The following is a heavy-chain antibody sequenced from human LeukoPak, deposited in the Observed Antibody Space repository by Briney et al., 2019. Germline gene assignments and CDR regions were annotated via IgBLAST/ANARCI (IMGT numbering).Heavy chain of an antibody. CDR2: ISGSGGST. V-gene: IGHV3-23*01. CDR3: AEEAEYDSSSWYESGWFDP. D-gene: IGHD6-13*01. CDR1: GFTFSSYA. Sequence: GGSLRLSCAASGFTFSSYAMSWVRQAPGKGLEWVSAISGSGGSTYYADSVKGRFTISRDNSKNTLYLQMNSLRVEDTAVYYCAEEAEYDSSSWYESGWFDPWGQGTLVTVSS. J-gene: IGHJ5*02.